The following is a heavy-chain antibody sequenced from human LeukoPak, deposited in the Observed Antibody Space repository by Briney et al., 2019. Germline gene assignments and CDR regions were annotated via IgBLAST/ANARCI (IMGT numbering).Heavy chain of an antibody. CDR1: GYTFTGNY. CDR2: INPNGGTT. V-gene: IGHV1-2*02. Sequence: ASVRVSCKAFGYTFTGNYIHWVRQAPGQGLEWMGWINPNGGTTNYAQKFQGRVTVTRGTSISTAYMDLSRLRSDDTVVYYCARSVVTTTPTFDYWGQGTLVTVSS. CDR3: ARSVVTTTPTFDY. D-gene: IGHD2-21*02. J-gene: IGHJ4*02.